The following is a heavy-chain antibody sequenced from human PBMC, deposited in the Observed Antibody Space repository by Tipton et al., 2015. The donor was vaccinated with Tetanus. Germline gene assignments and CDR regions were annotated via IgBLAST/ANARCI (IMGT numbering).Heavy chain of an antibody. CDR3: ARANYDFSKKGPFDS. D-gene: IGHD3-3*01. Sequence: TLSLTCDVSGGSLGSDGYSWGWIRQPPGKGLEYIGYIYHSGTASYNPSLKSRVTLSVDRSKNQFSLRLTSVTAADTAIYYCARANYDFSKKGPFDSWGQGSLVIVSS. CDR1: GGSLGSDGYS. CDR2: IYHSGTA. V-gene: IGHV4-30-2*01. J-gene: IGHJ4*02.